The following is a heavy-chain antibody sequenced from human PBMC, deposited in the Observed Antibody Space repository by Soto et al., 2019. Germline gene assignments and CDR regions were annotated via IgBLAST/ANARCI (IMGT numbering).Heavy chain of an antibody. V-gene: IGHV3-7*01. CDR1: GFTFSSNW. CDR3: AGDCSGGSCYQNGDY. D-gene: IGHD2-15*01. CDR2: IKQDGSEK. Sequence: EVQLVESGGGLVQPGGSLRLSCAASGFTFSSNWMSWVRQAPGKGLEWVANIKQDGSEKYYVDSVKGRFTISRNNAENSLYLQMNSLRAEDTALYYCAGDCSGGSCYQNGDYWGQGTLVTVSS. J-gene: IGHJ4*02.